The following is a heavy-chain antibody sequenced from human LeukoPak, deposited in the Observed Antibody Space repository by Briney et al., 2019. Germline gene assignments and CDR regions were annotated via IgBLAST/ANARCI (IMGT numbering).Heavy chain of an antibody. CDR1: GYTFTSYY. J-gene: IGHJ2*01. Sequence: ASVKVSCKASGYTFTSYYMHLVRQARGQGLEWMGIINPSGGSTSYAQKFQGRVTMTKDTSTSAVYMELSSLRSEDTAVYYCARGVDTANCYFDLWGRGTLVTVSS. CDR2: INPSGGST. V-gene: IGHV1-46*01. CDR3: ARGVDTANCYFDL. D-gene: IGHD5-18*01.